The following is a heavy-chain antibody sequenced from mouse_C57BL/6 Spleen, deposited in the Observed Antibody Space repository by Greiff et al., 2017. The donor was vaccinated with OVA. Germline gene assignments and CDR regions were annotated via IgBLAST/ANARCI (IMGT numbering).Heavy chain of an antibody. CDR2: ISSGSSTI. V-gene: IGHV5-17*01. D-gene: IGHD2-5*01. J-gene: IGHJ2*01. Sequence: EVKLMESGGGLVKPGGSLKLSCAASGFPFSDYGMHWVRQAPEKGLEWVAYISSGSSTIYYADTVKGRFTISRDNAKNTLFLQMTSLRSEDTAMYYCASYSNYDYFDYWGQGTTLTVSS. CDR1: GFPFSDYG. CDR3: ASYSNYDYFDY.